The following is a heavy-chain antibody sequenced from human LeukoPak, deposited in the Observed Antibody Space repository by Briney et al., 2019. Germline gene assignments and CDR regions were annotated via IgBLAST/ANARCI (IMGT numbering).Heavy chain of an antibody. D-gene: IGHD2-21*01. Sequence: PSETLSLTCTVSGGSISSGGYYWSWIRQHPGTGLEWIGYIYYSGSTYYNPSLKSRVTISVDTSKNQFSLKLSSVTAADTAVYYCARGFVYSDYGMDVWGQGTTVTVSS. CDR1: GGSISSGGYY. CDR2: IYYSGST. V-gene: IGHV4-31*03. J-gene: IGHJ6*02. CDR3: ARGFVYSDYGMDV.